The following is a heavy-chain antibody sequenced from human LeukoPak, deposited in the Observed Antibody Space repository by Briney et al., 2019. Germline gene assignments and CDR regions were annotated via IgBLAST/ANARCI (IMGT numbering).Heavy chain of an antibody. CDR1: GFNLSSDS. CDR3: ARGPHQTRRSPWGSIWYFDL. Sequence: GGSLRLSCAASGFNLSSDSMNWVRQAPGKGLEWVSSISFSSSYIYYADSVKGRFTISRDNAKNSLYLQMNSLRAEDTAVYYCARGPHQTRRSPWGSIWYFDLWGRGTLVTVSS. J-gene: IGHJ2*01. V-gene: IGHV3-21*01. CDR2: ISFSSSYI. D-gene: IGHD7-27*01.